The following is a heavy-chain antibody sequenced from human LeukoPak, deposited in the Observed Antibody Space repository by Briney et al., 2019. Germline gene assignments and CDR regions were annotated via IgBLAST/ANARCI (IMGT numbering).Heavy chain of an antibody. D-gene: IGHD2-8*02. CDR1: RFTFSSYA. CDR3: ATYRQVLLPFES. V-gene: IGHV3-23*01. CDR2: ISGSGGST. J-gene: IGHJ4*02. Sequence: GGSLRLSCAASRFTFSSYAMSWVRQAPGKGLEWVSVISGSGGSTDYADSVKGRFTISRDNSKITLYLQMNSLRAEDTALYYCATYRQVLLPFESWGQGTLVTVSS.